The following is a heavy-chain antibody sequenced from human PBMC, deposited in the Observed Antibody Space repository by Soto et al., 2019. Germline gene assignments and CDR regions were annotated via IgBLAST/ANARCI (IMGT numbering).Heavy chain of an antibody. J-gene: IGHJ4*02. CDR1: GFTFGDYY. Sequence: PGGPLRLSCAGSGFTFGDYYMSWIRQAPGRGLEWISYISASGSSIYYADSVKGRFAISRDNAKNSLYLQLTRLRAEDTAVYSCARVASSSSAVTFDYWSQGTLVTVSS. CDR2: ISASGSSI. CDR3: ARVASSSSAVTFDY. V-gene: IGHV3-11*01. D-gene: IGHD6-6*01.